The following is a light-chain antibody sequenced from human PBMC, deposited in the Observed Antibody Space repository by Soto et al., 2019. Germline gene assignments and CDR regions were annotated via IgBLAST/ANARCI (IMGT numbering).Light chain of an antibody. Sequence: SYELTQPPSVSVAPGQTARITCGGNNIGSKSVHWYQQKPGQAPVLVVYDDSGRPSGIPERFSGSNSGNTATLTISRVEAGDEADYYCQVWDSSSEVFXTGTKLTVL. J-gene: IGLJ1*01. CDR2: DDS. V-gene: IGLV3-21*02. CDR3: QVWDSSSEV. CDR1: NIGSKS.